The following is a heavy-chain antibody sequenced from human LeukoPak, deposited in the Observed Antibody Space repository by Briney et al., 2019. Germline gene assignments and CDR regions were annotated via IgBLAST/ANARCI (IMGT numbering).Heavy chain of an antibody. CDR1: GGSISSSSYY. CDR3: ATPPPTLLWFGEPLDAFDI. CDR2: IYYSGST. V-gene: IGHV4-39*01. Sequence: PSETLSLTCTVSGGSISSSSYYWGWIRQPPGKGLEWIGSIYYSGSTYYNPSLKSRVTISVDTSKNQFSLKLSSVTAADTAVYYCATPPPTLLWFGEPLDAFDIWGQGTMVTVSS. J-gene: IGHJ3*02. D-gene: IGHD3-10*01.